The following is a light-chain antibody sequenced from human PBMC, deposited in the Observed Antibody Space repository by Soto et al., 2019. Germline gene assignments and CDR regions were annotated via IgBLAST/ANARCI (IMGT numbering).Light chain of an antibody. Sequence: EIVMTQSPATRSVSPGEIATLSCRASQSVGANLDWYQQKPGQAPRLLIYGASTRAAGISPRFSGGGSGTDFILTISSLQSEDFGVYLCQQYTDWPRTFGQGTKVGIK. CDR2: GAS. V-gene: IGKV3-15*01. CDR1: QSVGAN. J-gene: IGKJ1*01. CDR3: QQYTDWPRT.